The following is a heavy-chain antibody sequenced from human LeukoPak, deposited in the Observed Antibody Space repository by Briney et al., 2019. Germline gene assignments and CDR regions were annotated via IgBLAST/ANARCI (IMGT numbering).Heavy chain of an antibody. Sequence: SETLSLTCTVSGGSISSYYWSWIRQPAGKGLEYIGRIYISGITNYNPSLKSRVTMSIDTSKNQFSLKLRSVTAADTAVYYCARDRGWHCSGSSCYTWFDPWGQGTLVTVSS. CDR2: IYISGIT. CDR1: GGSISSYY. D-gene: IGHD2-2*02. CDR3: ARDRGWHCSGSSCYTWFDP. J-gene: IGHJ5*02. V-gene: IGHV4-4*07.